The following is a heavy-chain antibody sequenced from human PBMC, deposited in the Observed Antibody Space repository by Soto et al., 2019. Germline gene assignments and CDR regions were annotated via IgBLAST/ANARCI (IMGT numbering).Heavy chain of an antibody. CDR1: GYSFTSYW. J-gene: IGHJ6*02. D-gene: IGHD3-9*01. CDR3: ARQSSDILTGYDDYYGMDV. V-gene: IGHV5-51*01. Sequence: GESLKISCKGSGYSFTSYWIGWVRQMPGKGLEWMGIIYPGDSDTRYSPSFQGQVTISADKSISTAYLQRSSLKASDTAMYYCARQSSDILTGYDDYYGMDVWGQGTTVTVSS. CDR2: IYPGDSDT.